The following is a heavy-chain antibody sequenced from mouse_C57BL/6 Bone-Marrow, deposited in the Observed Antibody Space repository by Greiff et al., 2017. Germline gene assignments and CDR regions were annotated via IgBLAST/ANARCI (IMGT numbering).Heavy chain of an antibody. Sequence: QVQLQQSGAELVQPGASVKISCKASGYAFSSYCMNWVKQRPGKGLAWIGQIYPGDGDTNYNGKFTGKAKLTADKSSRTAYMQLSSLTSEDSAVYFCVFITTSYWGQGTLVTVSA. D-gene: IGHD1-1*01. CDR1: GYAFSSYC. J-gene: IGHJ3*01. V-gene: IGHV1-80*01. CDR3: VFITTSY. CDR2: IYPGDGDT.